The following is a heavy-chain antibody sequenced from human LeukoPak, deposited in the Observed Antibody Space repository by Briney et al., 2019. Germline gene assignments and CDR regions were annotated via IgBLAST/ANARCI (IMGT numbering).Heavy chain of an antibody. J-gene: IGHJ4*02. V-gene: IGHV3-7*01. CDR2: KNPDGSGK. CDR3: ASKQGDY. CDR1: GFTFNSYW. Sequence: GGSLRLSCAASGFTFNSYWMIWVRQAPGKGLEWVANKNPDGSGKYYVHSVKGRFTISRDNAKKSLYLQMNSLRAEDTAVYYCASKQGDYWGQGTLVTVSS.